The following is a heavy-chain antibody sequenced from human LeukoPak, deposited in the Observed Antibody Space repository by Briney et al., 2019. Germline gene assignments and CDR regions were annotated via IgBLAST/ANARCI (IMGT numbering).Heavy chain of an antibody. J-gene: IGHJ4*02. CDR1: GFTFSDYY. Sequence: KSGGSLRLPCAASGFTFSDYYMSWIRQAPGKGLEWVSYISSSGSTIYYADSVKGRFTISRDNAKNSLYLQMNSLRAEDTAVYYCARSSRYCSGGSCQKGWGQGTLVTVSS. CDR2: ISSSGSTI. V-gene: IGHV3-11*01. CDR3: ARSSRYCSGGSCQKG. D-gene: IGHD2-15*01.